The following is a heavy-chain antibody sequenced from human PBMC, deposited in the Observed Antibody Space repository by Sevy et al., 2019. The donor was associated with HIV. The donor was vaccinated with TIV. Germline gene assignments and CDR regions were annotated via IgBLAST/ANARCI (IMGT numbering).Heavy chain of an antibody. Sequence: GGSLRLSCAASGFTFDDYAMHWVRQAPGKGLEWVSGISWNSGSIGYADSVKGRFTISRDNAKNSLDLQMNSLRDEDTALYYCGKDTGVKVWASFGGMDVWGQGTTVTVSS. CDR1: GFTFDDYA. D-gene: IGHD1-26*01. J-gene: IGHJ6*02. V-gene: IGHV3-9*01. CDR3: GKDTGVKVWASFGGMDV. CDR2: ISWNSGSI.